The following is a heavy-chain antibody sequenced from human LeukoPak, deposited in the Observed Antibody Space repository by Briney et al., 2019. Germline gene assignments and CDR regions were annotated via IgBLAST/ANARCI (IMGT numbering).Heavy chain of an antibody. CDR3: AKDSPSGSYSLEN. Sequence: GGSLRLSCAASGFTFSSYWMSWVRQAPGKGLEWVANIKQDGSEKYYVDSVKGRFTISRDNAKNSLYLQMNSLRAEDTALYYCAKDSPSGSYSLENWGQGTLVTVSS. CDR2: IKQDGSEK. V-gene: IGHV3-7*03. CDR1: GFTFSSYW. D-gene: IGHD1-26*01. J-gene: IGHJ4*02.